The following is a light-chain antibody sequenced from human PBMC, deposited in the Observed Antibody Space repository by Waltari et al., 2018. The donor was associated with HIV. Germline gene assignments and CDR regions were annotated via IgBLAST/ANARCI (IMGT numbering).Light chain of an antibody. CDR1: SSNIGSKT. Sequence: QSVLTQPPSASGTPGQRITISCSGGSSNIGSKTVNWYQKLPGTAPKLLIYSNNRRPSGVPDRFSGSKSGTSASLAISGLQAEDEADYYCAAWDDSLNGRNWVFGGGTKLTVL. CDR2: SNN. J-gene: IGLJ3*02. V-gene: IGLV1-44*01. CDR3: AAWDDSLNGRNWV.